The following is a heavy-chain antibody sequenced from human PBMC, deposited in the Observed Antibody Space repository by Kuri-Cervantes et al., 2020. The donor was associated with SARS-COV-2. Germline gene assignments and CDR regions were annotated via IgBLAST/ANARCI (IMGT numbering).Heavy chain of an antibody. Sequence: GGSLRLSCAASGFTFSGHWIHWVRQAPGKGLVWVSRINSDGSSTSYADSVKGRFTISRDNAKNTLYLQMNSLRAEDTAVYYCARGDSGSYDYWGQGTLVTVSS. CDR3: ARGDSGSYDY. V-gene: IGHV3-74*01. CDR1: GFTFSGHW. D-gene: IGHD1-26*01. J-gene: IGHJ4*02. CDR2: INSDGSST.